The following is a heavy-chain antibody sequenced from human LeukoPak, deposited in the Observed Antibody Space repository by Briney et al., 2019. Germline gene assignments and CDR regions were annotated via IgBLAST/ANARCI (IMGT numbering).Heavy chain of an antibody. J-gene: IGHJ4*02. CDR3: ARVGSSGYLVDY. CDR1: GGSISSYY. D-gene: IGHD3-22*01. V-gene: IGHV4-59*01. Sequence: SETLSLTCTVSGGSISSYYWSWIRQPPGKGLEWIGYIYYSGSTNYNPSLKSRVTISVDTSKNQFSLKLSSVTAADTAVYYCARVGSSGYLVDYWGQGTLVTVSS. CDR2: IYYSGST.